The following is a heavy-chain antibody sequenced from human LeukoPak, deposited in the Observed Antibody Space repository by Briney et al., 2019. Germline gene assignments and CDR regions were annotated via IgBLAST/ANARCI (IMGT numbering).Heavy chain of an antibody. J-gene: IGHJ4*02. D-gene: IGHD2-15*01. V-gene: IGHV3-30*18. CDR3: AKARSTYCSGGGCYSCGLDS. Sequence: GRSLRLSCATSGFTFSSYGMHWVRQAPGKGLEWVAVTSFDGSYQYYADSVKGRFTISRGNSKNTMYLQMNSLRADDTAVYYCAKARSTYCSGGGCYSCGLDSWGQGTLVTVSS. CDR1: GFTFSSYG. CDR2: TSFDGSYQ.